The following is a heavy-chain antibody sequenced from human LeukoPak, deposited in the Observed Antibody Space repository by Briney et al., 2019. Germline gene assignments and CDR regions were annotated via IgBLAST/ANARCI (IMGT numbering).Heavy chain of an antibody. CDR2: IYYSGST. J-gene: IGHJ4*02. CDR1: GGSISSYY. Sequence: SETLSLTCTVSGGSISSYYWSWIRQPPGKGLEWIGYIYYSGSTNYNPSLKSRVTISVDTSKNQFSLKLSSVTAADTAVYYCARHGQYYGSGSYLQLDYWGQGTLVTVSS. V-gene: IGHV4-59*08. D-gene: IGHD3-10*01. CDR3: ARHGQYYGSGSYLQLDY.